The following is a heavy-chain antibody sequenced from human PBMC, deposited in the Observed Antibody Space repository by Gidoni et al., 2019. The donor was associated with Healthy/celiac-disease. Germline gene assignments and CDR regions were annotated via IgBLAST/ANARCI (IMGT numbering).Heavy chain of an antibody. V-gene: IGHV3-33*01. CDR2: IWYDGSNK. CDR1: GFTFSSYG. Sequence: QVQLVESGGGVVQPGRSLRLSCAASGFTFSSYGMHWVRQAPGKGLEWGAVIWYDGSNKYYADSVKGRFTISRDNSKNTLYLQMNSLRAEDTAVYYCARGSGWDRKVFFDYWGQGTLVTVSS. J-gene: IGHJ4*02. CDR3: ARGSGWDRKVFFDY. D-gene: IGHD6-19*01.